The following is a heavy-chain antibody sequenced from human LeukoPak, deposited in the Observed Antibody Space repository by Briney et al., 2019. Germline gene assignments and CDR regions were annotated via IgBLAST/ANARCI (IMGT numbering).Heavy chain of an antibody. Sequence: PGGSLRLSWAASGFTFSDYNMSWIRQAPGKGLEWGSYISSSGSTIYSADSVKGRSTISGDNAKNSLYLQMNSLRAEDTAVYYCAREFGSPTISWGQGTLVTVSS. D-gene: IGHD3-10*01. CDR3: AREFGSPTIS. J-gene: IGHJ4*02. V-gene: IGHV3-11*04. CDR1: GFTFSDYN. CDR2: ISSSGSTI.